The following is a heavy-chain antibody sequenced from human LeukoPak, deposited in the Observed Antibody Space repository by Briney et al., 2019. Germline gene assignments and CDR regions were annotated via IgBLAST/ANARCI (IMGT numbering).Heavy chain of an antibody. CDR1: GFTFSSYA. CDR3: AKIGSAARRYFDY. Sequence: PGGSLRLSCAASGFTFSSYAMSWVRQASGKGLEWVSAISGSGGSTYYADSVKGRFTISRDNSKNTLYLQMNSLRAEDTAVYYCAKIGSAARRYFDYWGQGTLVTVSS. J-gene: IGHJ4*02. CDR2: ISGSGGST. V-gene: IGHV3-23*01. D-gene: IGHD6-6*01.